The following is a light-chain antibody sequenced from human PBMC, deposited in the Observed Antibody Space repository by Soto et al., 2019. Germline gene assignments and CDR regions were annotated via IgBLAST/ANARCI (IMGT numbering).Light chain of an antibody. CDR1: QSILYSSNNKNY. J-gene: IGKJ4*01. Sequence: DIVMTQSPDSLAVSLGERATIDCKSSQSILYSSNNKNYLAWYQQKPGQPPKLLIYWASTRESGVPDRVSGSGAGTDFTLTINSLQAEDVAAYYCQQYYSPPLTFGGGTKVEIK. CDR2: WAS. CDR3: QQYYSPPLT. V-gene: IGKV4-1*01.